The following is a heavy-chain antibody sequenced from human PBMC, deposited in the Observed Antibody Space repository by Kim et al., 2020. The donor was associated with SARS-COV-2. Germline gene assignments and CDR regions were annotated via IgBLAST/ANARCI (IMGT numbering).Heavy chain of an antibody. V-gene: IGHV1-18*01. CDR1: GYTFTSYG. CDR2: ISAYNGNT. J-gene: IGHJ6*02. D-gene: IGHD2-2*02. CDR3: ATTQLGYCSSTSCYNYYYGMDV. Sequence: ASVKVSCKASGYTFTSYGISWVRQAPGQGLEWMGWISAYNGNTNYAQKLQGRVTMTTDTSTSTAYMELRSLRSDDTAVYYCATTQLGYCSSTSCYNYYYGMDVWGQGTTVTVSS.